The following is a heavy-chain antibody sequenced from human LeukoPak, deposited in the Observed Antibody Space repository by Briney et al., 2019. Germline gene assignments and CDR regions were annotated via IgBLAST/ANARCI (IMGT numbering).Heavy chain of an antibody. CDR2: INPNSGGT. Sequence: ASVKVSCKASGYTFTSYGISWVRQAPGQGLEWMGWINPNSGGTNYAQKFQGRVTMTRDTSISTAYMELSRLRSDDTAVYYCARVGCSGGSCYGGYYYYYMDVWGKGTTVTVSS. CDR1: GYTFTSYG. J-gene: IGHJ6*03. V-gene: IGHV1-2*02. CDR3: ARVGCSGGSCYGGYYYYYMDV. D-gene: IGHD2-15*01.